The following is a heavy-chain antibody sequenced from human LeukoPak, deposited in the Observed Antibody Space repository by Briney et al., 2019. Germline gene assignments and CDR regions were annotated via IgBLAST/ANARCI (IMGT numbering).Heavy chain of an antibody. CDR3: ASFAQGDSGSYFED. V-gene: IGHV3-21*01. Sequence: GGSLRLSCAASGFTFSSYSMNWVRQAPGKGLEWVSSISSSSSYIYYADSVKGRFTISRDNAKNSLYLQMNSLRAEDTAVYYCASFAQGDSGSYFEDWGQETLVTVSS. CDR1: GFTFSSYS. D-gene: IGHD1-26*01. J-gene: IGHJ4*02. CDR2: ISSSSSYI.